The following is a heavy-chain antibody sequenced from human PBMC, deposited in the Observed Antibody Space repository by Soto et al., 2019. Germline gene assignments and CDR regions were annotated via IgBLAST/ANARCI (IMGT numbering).Heavy chain of an antibody. CDR3: ARVRCFNGLCHTADYGMDV. D-gene: IGHD2-8*01. J-gene: IGHJ6*02. CDR2: IIPISGTT. Sequence: GASVKVSCKASGDVFRSYGINWVRQAPGQGLEWMGGIIPISGTTNYAPKFQGRVAITADESTDTVYMELSRLRSEDTAVYFCARVRCFNGLCHTADYGMDVWGQGTTVTVSS. V-gene: IGHV1-69*13. CDR1: GDVFRSYG.